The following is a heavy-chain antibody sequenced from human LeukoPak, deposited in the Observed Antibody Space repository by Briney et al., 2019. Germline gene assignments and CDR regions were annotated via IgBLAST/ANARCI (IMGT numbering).Heavy chain of an antibody. CDR3: ARGGYDFWSGYAFDI. CDR1: GFTFSDSY. J-gene: IGHJ3*02. D-gene: IGHD3-3*01. CDR2: INHSGST. V-gene: IGHV4-34*01. Sequence: GSLRLSCAASGFTFSDSYMSWIRQPPGKGLGWIGEINHSGSTNYNPSLKSRVTISVDTSKNQFSLRLSSVIAADTAVYYCARGGYDFWSGYAFDIWGQGTMVTVSS.